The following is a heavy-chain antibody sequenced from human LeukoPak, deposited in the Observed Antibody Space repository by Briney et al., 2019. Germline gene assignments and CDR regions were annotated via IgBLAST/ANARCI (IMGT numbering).Heavy chain of an antibody. Sequence: GGSLRLSCAASGFTFSGSPMHWVRQASGQGLEWVGLIRSKANSYATAYAASVKGRFTISRDDSKNTAYLQMDSLKTEDTAVYYCARDGTYGSGSPMWGQGTLVTVSS. CDR3: ARDGTYGSGSPM. D-gene: IGHD3-10*01. J-gene: IGHJ4*02. CDR2: IRSKANSYAT. V-gene: IGHV3-73*01. CDR1: GFTFSGSP.